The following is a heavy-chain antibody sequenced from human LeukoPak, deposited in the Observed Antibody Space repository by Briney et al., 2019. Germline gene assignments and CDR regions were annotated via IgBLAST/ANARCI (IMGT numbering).Heavy chain of an antibody. V-gene: IGHV3-23*01. D-gene: IGHD2-15*01. CDR3: AKGNSGSSYSGSDY. CDR2: IGNSGGGT. CDR1: AFTFSSYA. Sequence: PGGSLRLSCAASAFTFSSYAMSWVRQAPGKGLEWISVIGNSGGGTYYTDSVKGRFTISRDNSKNTLFLQMNSLRAEDTAVYYCAKGNSGSSYSGSDYWGQGTLVTVSS. J-gene: IGHJ4*02.